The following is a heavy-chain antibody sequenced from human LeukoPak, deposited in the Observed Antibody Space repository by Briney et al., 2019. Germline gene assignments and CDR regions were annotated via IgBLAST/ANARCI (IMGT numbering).Heavy chain of an antibody. V-gene: IGHV1-69*13. D-gene: IGHD3-16*01. CDR1: GGTFSSYA. J-gene: IGHJ6*02. CDR2: IIPIFGTA. Sequence: SVTVSCKASGGTFSSYAISWVRQAPGQGLEWMGGIIPIFGTANYAQKFQGRVTITADESTSTAYMELSSLRSEDTAVYYCARPLGYYYYYYGMDVWGQGTTVTVSS. CDR3: ARPLGYYYYYYGMDV.